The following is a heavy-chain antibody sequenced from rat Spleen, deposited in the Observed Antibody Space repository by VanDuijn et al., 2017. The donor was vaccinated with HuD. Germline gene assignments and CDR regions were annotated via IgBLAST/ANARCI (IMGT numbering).Heavy chain of an antibody. Sequence: QVQLKESGPGLVQPSQTLSLTCTVSGFSLTSYHVSWARQPPGKGLEWMGGIWGDGSTDYNSVLKSRLTINRDTSKSQVFLKMNSLQTDDTAMYFCATQHYYEGYYRDYWGQGVMVTVSS. CDR1: GFSLTSYH. D-gene: IGHD1-12*03. V-gene: IGHV2-43*01. CDR3: ATQHYYEGYYRDY. J-gene: IGHJ2*01. CDR2: IWGDGST.